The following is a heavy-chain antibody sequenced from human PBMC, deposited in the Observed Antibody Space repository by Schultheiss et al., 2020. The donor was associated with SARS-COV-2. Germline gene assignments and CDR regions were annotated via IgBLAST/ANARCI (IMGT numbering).Heavy chain of an antibody. CDR1: GFTFIDYA. D-gene: IGHD2-21*02. Sequence: GGSLRLSCAASGFTFIDYAINWVRQASGKGLEWVSYISSSGSTIYYADSVKGRFTISRDNSKNTLYLQMNSLRAEDTAVYYCARSICGGDCYSGLFDYWGQGTLVTVSS. CDR3: ARSICGGDCYSGLFDY. V-gene: IGHV3-11*01. J-gene: IGHJ4*02. CDR2: ISSSGSTI.